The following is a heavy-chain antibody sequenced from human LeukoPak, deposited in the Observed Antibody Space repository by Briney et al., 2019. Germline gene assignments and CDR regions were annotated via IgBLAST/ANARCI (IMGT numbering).Heavy chain of an antibody. CDR1: GYTFTSYD. V-gene: IGHV1-8*01. J-gene: IGHJ5*02. D-gene: IGHD6-13*01. Sequence: GASVKVSCKASGYTFTSYDINWVRQATGQGLEWMGWMNPNSGNTGYARKFQGRVTMTRNTSISTAYMELSSLRSEDTAVYYCAKRRHSSSWYSGGTDWFDPWGQGTLVTVSS. CDR2: MNPNSGNT. CDR3: AKRRHSSSWYSGGTDWFDP.